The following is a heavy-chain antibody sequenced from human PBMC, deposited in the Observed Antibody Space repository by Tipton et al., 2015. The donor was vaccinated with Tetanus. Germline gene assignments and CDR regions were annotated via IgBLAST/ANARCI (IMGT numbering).Heavy chain of an antibody. CDR2: INHSGST. D-gene: IGHD5-18*01. CDR1: GGSFSGYY. CDR3: ARGRSYRGNQLWGP. V-gene: IGHV4-34*01. Sequence: TLSLTCAVYGGSFSGYYWSWIRQPPGKGLEWIGEINHSGSTNYNPSLKSRVTISVDTSKNQFSLKLSSVTAADMAVYYCARGRSYRGNQLWGPWGQGTLVTVSS. J-gene: IGHJ5*02.